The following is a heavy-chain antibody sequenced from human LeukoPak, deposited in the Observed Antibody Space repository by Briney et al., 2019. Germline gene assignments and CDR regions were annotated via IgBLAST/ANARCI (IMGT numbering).Heavy chain of an antibody. CDR1: GYNFNNFG. V-gene: IGHV1-18*01. CDR2: ISGYIGNT. J-gene: IGHJ6*02. D-gene: IGHD2/OR15-2a*01. Sequence: ASVKVSCKASGYNFNNFGFNWVRQAPGQGLEWVGWISGYIGNTKYAQKLQGRVTVTTDTSARTAYLDLRSLKSDDTAVYYCARSMGYFYYYAMGVWGQGTTVTVSS. CDR3: ARSMGYFYYYAMGV.